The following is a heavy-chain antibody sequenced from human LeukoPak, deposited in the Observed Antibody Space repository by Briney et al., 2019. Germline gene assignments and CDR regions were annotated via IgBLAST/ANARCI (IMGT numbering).Heavy chain of an antibody. J-gene: IGHJ6*03. CDR2: ISAYNGNT. CDR1: GYTFTSYG. CDR3: ARVVVGAVVTADYYYYYMDV. D-gene: IGHD2-21*02. V-gene: IGHV1-18*03. Sequence: GASVKVSCKASGYTFTSYGISWVRQAPGQGLEWMGWISAYNGNTNYAQKLQGRVTMTTDTSTSTAYMELRSLRSDDMAVYYCARVVVGAVVTADYYYYYMDVWGKGTTVTVSS.